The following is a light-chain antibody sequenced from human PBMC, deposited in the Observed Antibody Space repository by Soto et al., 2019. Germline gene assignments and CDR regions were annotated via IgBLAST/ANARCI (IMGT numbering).Light chain of an antibody. V-gene: IGKV3-11*01. CDR3: QQRSNWPLT. Sequence: EIVFTQSPATLSLSPGERATLSCRASQSVSSYLAWYQQKPGQAPRLLIYDASNRATGIPARFSGSGSGTDFTLTISSLEPEDFAVYYCQQRSNWPLTFGGGTKLDMK. CDR1: QSVSSY. J-gene: IGKJ4*01. CDR2: DAS.